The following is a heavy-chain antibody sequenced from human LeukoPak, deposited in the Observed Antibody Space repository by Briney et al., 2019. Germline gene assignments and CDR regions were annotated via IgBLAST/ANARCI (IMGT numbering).Heavy chain of an antibody. CDR3: ARRDGYDFDY. Sequence: PGGSLRLSCAATGFTFSNYAIHGGGQAPGKALEWVAVIWYDGTNKYYADSVKGRFTISRDNSKNTLYLQMNSLSAEDTAVYYCARRDGYDFDYWGQGTLVTVSS. J-gene: IGHJ4*02. CDR2: IWYDGTNK. V-gene: IGHV3-33*08. CDR1: GFTFSNYA. D-gene: IGHD5-24*01.